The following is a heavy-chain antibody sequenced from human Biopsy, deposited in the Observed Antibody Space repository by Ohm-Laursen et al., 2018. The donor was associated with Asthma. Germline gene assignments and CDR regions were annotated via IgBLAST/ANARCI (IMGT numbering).Heavy chain of an antibody. V-gene: IGHV3-30*03. D-gene: IGHD6-6*01. Sequence: SLRLSCAASGLTFRNYGMHWGRQAPGKGLEWVALISFDGSTKYFADSVKGRFTISRDNSKNTLYLQMNSLRAEDTAVYYCARAISSSWWAVEYWGQGALVTVSS. J-gene: IGHJ4*02. CDR2: ISFDGSTK. CDR1: GLTFRNYG. CDR3: ARAISSSWWAVEY.